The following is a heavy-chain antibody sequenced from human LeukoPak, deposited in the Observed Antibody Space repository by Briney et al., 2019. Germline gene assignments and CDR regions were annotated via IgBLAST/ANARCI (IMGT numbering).Heavy chain of an antibody. Sequence: SETQSLTCTVSGGSISSGGYYWSWIRQHPGKGLEWIGYIYYSGSTYYNPSLKSRVTISVDTSKNQFSLKLSSVTAADTAVYYCARYPYCSSTSCYNPAFDIWGQGTMVTVSS. CDR1: GGSISSGGYY. J-gene: IGHJ3*02. CDR2: IYYSGST. V-gene: IGHV4-31*03. CDR3: ARYPYCSSTSCYNPAFDI. D-gene: IGHD2-2*02.